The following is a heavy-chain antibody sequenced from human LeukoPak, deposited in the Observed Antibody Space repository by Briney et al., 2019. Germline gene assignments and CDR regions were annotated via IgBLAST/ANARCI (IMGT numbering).Heavy chain of an antibody. CDR2: INHSGST. CDR3: ASGGWRPGY. V-gene: IGHV4-34*01. CDR1: GGSFSGYY. Sequence: PSETLSLTCAVYGGSFSGYYWSWIRQPPGKGLEWIGEINHSGSTNYNPSLKSRVTISVDTSKNQFSLKLSPVTAADTAVYYCASGGWRPGYWGQGTLVTVSS. D-gene: IGHD6-19*01. J-gene: IGHJ4*02.